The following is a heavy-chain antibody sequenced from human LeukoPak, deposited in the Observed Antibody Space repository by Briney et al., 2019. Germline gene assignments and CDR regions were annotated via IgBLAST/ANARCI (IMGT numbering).Heavy chain of an antibody. CDR1: GFTFSSYS. Sequence: GGSLRLSCAASGFTFSSYSMNWVRQAPGKGLEWVSYISESSSTKYYADSVKGRFTISRDNAQNSLFLQMSSLRAEDTAVYYCARVATSLARDDYWGQGTLVTVPS. CDR2: ISESSSTK. J-gene: IGHJ4*02. CDR3: ARVATSLARDDY. V-gene: IGHV3-48*01.